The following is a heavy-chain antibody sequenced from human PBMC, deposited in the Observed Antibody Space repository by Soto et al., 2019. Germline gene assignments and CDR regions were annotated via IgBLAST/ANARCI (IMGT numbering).Heavy chain of an antibody. D-gene: IGHD3-22*01. CDR2: ISAYNGNT. Sequence: QVQLVQSGAEVKKPGASVKVSCKASGYTFTSYGISWVRQAPGQGLEWMGWISAYNGNTNYAQKLQGRVTMTTDTSTSTAYIEQRSLRSDDTAVYYCARAQSPASSGYTYDAFDIWGQGTMVTVSS. CDR3: ARAQSPASSGYTYDAFDI. CDR1: GYTFTSYG. J-gene: IGHJ3*02. V-gene: IGHV1-18*01.